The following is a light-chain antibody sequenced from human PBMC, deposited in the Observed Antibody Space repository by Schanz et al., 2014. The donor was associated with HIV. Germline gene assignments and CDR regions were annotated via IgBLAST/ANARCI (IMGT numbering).Light chain of an antibody. V-gene: IGLV2-8*01. CDR1: SSDIGVYKD. CDR2: EVT. CDR3: SSYVGSNSYV. J-gene: IGLJ1*01. Sequence: QSALTQPPSASGSLGQSVTISCTGTSSDIGVYKDVSWYQQHPGRPPKLMIYEVTKRPSGVPDRFSGSKSGNTASLTVSGLQAEDEADYYCSSYVGSNSYVFGTGTKVTVL.